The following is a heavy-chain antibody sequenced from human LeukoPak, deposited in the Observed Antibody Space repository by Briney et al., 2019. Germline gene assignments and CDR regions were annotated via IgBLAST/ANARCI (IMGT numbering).Heavy chain of an antibody. CDR1: GFVFSDYA. Sequence: GGSLRLSCSASGFVFSDYAMHWARQAPGKGLESLSGISGNGVATYYVDSVQGRFTVSRDNSKTTLYLQINSLRREDTAFYYCIKDRGSSGWDFVSWGQGTLLTVSS. CDR3: IKDRGSSGWDFVS. J-gene: IGHJ4*02. D-gene: IGHD6-19*01. V-gene: IGHV3-64D*06. CDR2: ISGNGVAT.